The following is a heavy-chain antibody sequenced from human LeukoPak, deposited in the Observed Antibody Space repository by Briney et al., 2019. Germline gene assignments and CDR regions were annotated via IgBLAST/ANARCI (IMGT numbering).Heavy chain of an antibody. CDR2: IIPIFGTA. CDR1: GGTFSSYA. Sequence: SVTVSCKASGGTFSSYAISWVRQAPGQGLEWMGGIIPIFGTANYAQKFQGRVTITADESTSTAYMELSSLRSEDTAVYYCARDIGYGSGSLDLDYWGQGTLVTVSS. V-gene: IGHV1-69*13. J-gene: IGHJ4*02. D-gene: IGHD3-10*01. CDR3: ARDIGYGSGSLDLDY.